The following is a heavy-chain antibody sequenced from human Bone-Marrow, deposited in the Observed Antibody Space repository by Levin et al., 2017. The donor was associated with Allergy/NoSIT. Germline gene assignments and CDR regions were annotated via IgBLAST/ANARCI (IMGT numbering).Heavy chain of an antibody. Sequence: GGSLRLSCAASGFTFSNFGMHWVRQAPGKGLEWVAVVSYDGRSKFYVDSVKGRFTISRDNSKNTLYLQMNSLRPEDTAVYFCAKDYFPFCANGVCLGNFWGQETLVTVSS. CDR2: VSYDGRSK. CDR1: GFTFSNFG. J-gene: IGHJ4*02. D-gene: IGHD2-8*01. V-gene: IGHV3-30*18. CDR3: AKDYFPFCANGVCLGNF.